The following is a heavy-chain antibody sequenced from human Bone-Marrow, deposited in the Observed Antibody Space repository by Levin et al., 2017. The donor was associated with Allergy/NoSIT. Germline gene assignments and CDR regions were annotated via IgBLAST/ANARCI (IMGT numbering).Heavy chain of an antibody. D-gene: IGHD4-17*01. V-gene: IGHV1-18*01. CDR3: ARYPGLVDDYGDSEGVLARAFDI. CDR1: GYTFTSYG. Sequence: WASVKVSCKASGYTFTSYGISWVRQAPGQGLEWMGWISAYNGNTNYAQKLQGRVTRTTDTSTSTAYMELRSLRSDATAVYSCARYPGLVDDYGDSEGVLARAFDIWGHGTMVTVSS. J-gene: IGHJ3*02. CDR2: ISAYNGNT.